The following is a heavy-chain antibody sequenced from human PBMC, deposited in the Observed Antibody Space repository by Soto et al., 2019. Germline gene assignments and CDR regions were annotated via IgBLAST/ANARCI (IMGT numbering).Heavy chain of an antibody. D-gene: IGHD6-13*01. CDR3: ARDKAVMNAAIGMAY. V-gene: IGHV1-8*01. Sequence: ASVKVSCKASGYTFTSYDINWVRQATGQGLEWMGWMNPNSGNTGYAQKFQGRVTMTRNTSISTAYMELSSLRSEDTAVYYCARDKAVMNAAIGMAYWGQGTLVTVSS. J-gene: IGHJ4*02. CDR1: GYTFTSYD. CDR2: MNPNSGNT.